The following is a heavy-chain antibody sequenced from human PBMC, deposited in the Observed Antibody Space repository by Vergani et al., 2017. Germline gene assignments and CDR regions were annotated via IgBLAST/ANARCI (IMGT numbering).Heavy chain of an antibody. Sequence: QVQLVESGGGVVQPGGSLRLSCAASGFTFSSYGMHWVRQAPGKGLEWVAFIRYDGSNKYYADSVKGRFTISRDNSKNTLYLQMNSMRAEDTAVYYCARVLGYSSSWYNWFDPWGQGTLVTVSS. V-gene: IGHV3-30*02. D-gene: IGHD6-13*01. J-gene: IGHJ5*02. CDR3: ARVLGYSSSWYNWFDP. CDR2: IRYDGSNK. CDR1: GFTFSSYG.